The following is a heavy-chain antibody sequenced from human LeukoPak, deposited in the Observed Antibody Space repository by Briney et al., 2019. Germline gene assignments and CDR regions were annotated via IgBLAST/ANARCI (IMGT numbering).Heavy chain of an antibody. CDR3: ARGPRLSYDSSGYYFDY. V-gene: IGHV4-31*03. Sequence: SETLSVTCTVSGGSISSGGYYWSWIRQHPGKGLEWIGYIYYSGSTYYNPSLKSRVTISVDTSKNQFSLKLSSVTAADTAVYYCARGPRLSYDSSGYYFDYWGQGTLVTVSS. CDR1: GGSISSGGYY. CDR2: IYYSGST. J-gene: IGHJ4*02. D-gene: IGHD3-22*01.